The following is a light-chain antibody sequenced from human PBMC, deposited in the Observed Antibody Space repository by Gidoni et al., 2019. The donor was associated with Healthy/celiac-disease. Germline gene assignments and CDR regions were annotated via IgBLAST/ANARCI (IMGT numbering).Light chain of an antibody. CDR1: KLGDKY. CDR3: QAWDSSTAHVV. Sequence: SYEQTQPPSVSVSPGQTASITCSGDKLGDKYACWYQQKPGQSPVLVIYQDSKRPSGIPERFSGSNSGNTATLTISGTQAMDEADYYCQAWDSSTAHVVFGGGTKLTVL. CDR2: QDS. J-gene: IGLJ2*01. V-gene: IGLV3-1*01.